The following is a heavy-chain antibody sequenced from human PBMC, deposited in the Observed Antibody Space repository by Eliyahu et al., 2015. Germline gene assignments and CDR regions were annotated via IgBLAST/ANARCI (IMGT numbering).Heavy chain of an antibody. D-gene: IGHD4-11*01. CDR2: INHSGST. Sequence: QVQLQQWGAGLLKPSETLSLTCAVYGGSFSGYYWSWIRQPPGKGLEWIGEINHSGSTNYNPSLKSRVTISVDTSKNQFXLKLSSVTAADTAVYYCARGGRVTVTQPYYFDYWGQGTLVTVSS. CDR1: GGSFSGYY. V-gene: IGHV4-34*01. J-gene: IGHJ4*02. CDR3: ARGGRVTVTQPYYFDY.